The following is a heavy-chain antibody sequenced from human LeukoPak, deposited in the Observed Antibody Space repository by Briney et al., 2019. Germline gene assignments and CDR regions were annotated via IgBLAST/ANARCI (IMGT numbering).Heavy chain of an antibody. CDR2: IKQDGSEK. J-gene: IGHJ4*02. CDR1: GFTFSTYA. V-gene: IGHV3-7*01. D-gene: IGHD3-3*01. CDR3: ARDDLEWLNAYDY. Sequence: PGGSLRLSCAASGFTFSTYAMSWVRQAPGKGLEWVANIKQDGSEKYYVDSVKGRFTISRDNAKNSLYLQMNSLRAEDTAVYYCARDDLEWLNAYDYWGQGTLVTVSS.